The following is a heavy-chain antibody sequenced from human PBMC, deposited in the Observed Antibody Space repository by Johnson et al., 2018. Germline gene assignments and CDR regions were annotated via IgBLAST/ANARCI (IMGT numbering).Heavy chain of an antibody. V-gene: IGHV4-39*07. CDR2: IYYSGST. J-gene: IGHJ3*02. D-gene: IGHD2-2*01. CDR1: GGSISSSSYY. Sequence: QVQLQESGPGLVKPSETLSLTCTVSGGSISSSSYYWGWIRQPPGKGLEWIGSIYYSGSTYYNPSLKSRVTISVDTSKNQFSLKLSSVTAADPAVYYCARGTVVPAAMPNYAFDIWGQGTMVTVSS. CDR3: ARGTVVPAAMPNYAFDI.